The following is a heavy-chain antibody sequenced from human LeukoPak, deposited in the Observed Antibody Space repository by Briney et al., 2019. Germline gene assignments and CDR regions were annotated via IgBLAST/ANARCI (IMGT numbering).Heavy chain of an antibody. J-gene: IGHJ4*02. CDR1: GFTFSSYW. Sequence: GGSLRLSCAASGFTFSSYWMHWVRQVPGAGLVWVSRIDPDGSTTNYADSVKGRFTISRDNARNTLYLQMNSLRAEDTAVYYCVRSAFLTKEFYLDSWGQGTLVTVSS. D-gene: IGHD4-11*01. CDR3: VRSAFLTKEFYLDS. CDR2: IDPDGSTT. V-gene: IGHV3-74*01.